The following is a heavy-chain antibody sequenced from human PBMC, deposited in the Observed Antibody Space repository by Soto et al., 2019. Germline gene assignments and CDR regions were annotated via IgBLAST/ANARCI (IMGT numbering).Heavy chain of an antibody. CDR3: VRDHSWAFDI. CDR2: ISVGGGSI. J-gene: IGHJ3*02. CDR1: GFTFRDYA. Sequence: EVQLVESGGGLVQPGGSLRVSCIDSGFTFRDYAFNWVRQAPGKGLEWVSYISVGGGSIFYADSVKGRCTISRDDARNSVYLQLNTPRREDTAVCHCVRDHSWAFDIWCQGTVVSGSS. D-gene: IGHD1-26*01. V-gene: IGHV3-48*01.